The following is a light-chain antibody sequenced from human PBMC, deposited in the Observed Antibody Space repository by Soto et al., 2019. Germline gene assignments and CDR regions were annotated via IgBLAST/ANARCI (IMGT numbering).Light chain of an antibody. V-gene: IGLV2-14*01. CDR3: SSYTKTTTAYV. Sequence: QSALTQPASVSGSPGQSITISCTGSSTDIGSYNFVSWYQQQPGKAPRLVIYEVSDRPSGVSVRFSGSKSGNTASLTISGLQADDEGDYYCSSYTKTTTAYVFGPGTKLTVL. CDR1: STDIGSYNF. J-gene: IGLJ1*01. CDR2: EVS.